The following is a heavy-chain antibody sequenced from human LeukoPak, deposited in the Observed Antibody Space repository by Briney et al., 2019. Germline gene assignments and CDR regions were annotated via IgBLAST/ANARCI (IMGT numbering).Heavy chain of an antibody. D-gene: IGHD7-27*01. Sequence: GSLRLSCAASGFTFSDYYMNWIRQAPGKGLEWVSYISSSGSTIYYADSVKGRFTISRDNAKNSLYLQMNSLRAEDTAVYYCARETGDGDEFDYWGQGTLVTVSS. V-gene: IGHV3-11*01. CDR3: ARETGDGDEFDY. CDR2: ISSSGSTI. J-gene: IGHJ4*02. CDR1: GFTFSDYY.